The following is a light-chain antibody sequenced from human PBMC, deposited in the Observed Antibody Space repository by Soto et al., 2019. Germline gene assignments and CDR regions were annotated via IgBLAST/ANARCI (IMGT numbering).Light chain of an antibody. Sequence: DIQMTQSPSTLSASVGDRVTITCRASQSIGSWLAWYQHKPGRAPKLLIDDASPLEGGVPSRFSDSRSGTESTYTISRLQSDDFATYYCQQYNSYSRTFGPGTKVEIK. J-gene: IGKJ1*01. CDR1: QSIGSW. V-gene: IGKV1-5*01. CDR3: QQYNSYSRT. CDR2: DAS.